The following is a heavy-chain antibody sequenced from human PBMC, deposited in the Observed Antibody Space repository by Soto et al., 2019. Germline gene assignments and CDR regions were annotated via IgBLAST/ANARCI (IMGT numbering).Heavy chain of an antibody. Sequence: SDTLSLTCAVSGGAISDRNWWSWVRQTPGKGLEWIGEISHSGITNSNPSLKGRVAVTLDKSKKQFSLKLSSVTAADTAVYYCARDESGRPETIWGQGTMVTVSS. V-gene: IGHV4-4*02. D-gene: IGHD3-10*01. J-gene: IGHJ3*02. CDR2: ISHSGIT. CDR1: GGAISDRNW. CDR3: ARDESGRPETI.